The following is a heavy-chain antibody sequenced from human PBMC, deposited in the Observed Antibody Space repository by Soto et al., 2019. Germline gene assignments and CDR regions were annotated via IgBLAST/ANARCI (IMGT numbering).Heavy chain of an antibody. CDR3: ARVYCSGGSCYHLDY. J-gene: IGHJ4*02. CDR2: IYYSGIT. Sequence: PSETLSLTCTVSGGSISTYYWSWIRQPPGKGLEWIGYIYYSGITNYNPSLKSRVTISVDTSKSQFSLKLSSVTAADTAVYYCARVYCSGGSCYHLDYWGQGTLVTVSS. CDR1: GGSISTYY. D-gene: IGHD2-15*01. V-gene: IGHV4-59*01.